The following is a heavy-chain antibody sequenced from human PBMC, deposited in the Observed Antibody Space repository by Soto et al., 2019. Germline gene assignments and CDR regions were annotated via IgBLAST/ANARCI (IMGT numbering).Heavy chain of an antibody. Sequence: QLQLQESGPGLVKPSETLSLTCTVSGGSISDISYCWGWIRQPPGKGLQWIGCMFYSGATYYNPSLKNRVTLSVATSHNEFSLKLVSVTAPDTAVYYCARHKSGSDWLDPWGQGTLVTVSS. V-gene: IGHV4-39*01. CDR3: ARHKSGSDWLDP. J-gene: IGHJ5*02. CDR2: MFYSGAT. D-gene: IGHD2-15*01. CDR1: GGSISDISYC.